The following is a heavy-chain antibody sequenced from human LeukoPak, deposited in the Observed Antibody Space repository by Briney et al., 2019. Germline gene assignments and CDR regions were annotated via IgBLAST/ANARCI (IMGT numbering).Heavy chain of an antibody. CDR1: GFDFSSNW. Sequence: GGSLRLSCAASGFDFSSNWMHWVRHAPGQGLVWVSRIKGDGISTNYADSVKGRFTISRGIAKNTLYLQMNSLRAEDTGVYYCAKDHYWSIDYWGRGTLVTVSS. V-gene: IGHV3-74*01. D-gene: IGHD3-3*01. J-gene: IGHJ4*02. CDR2: IKGDGIST. CDR3: AKDHYWSIDY.